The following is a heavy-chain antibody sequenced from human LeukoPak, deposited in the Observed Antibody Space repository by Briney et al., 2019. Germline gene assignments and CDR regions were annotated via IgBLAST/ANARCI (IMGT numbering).Heavy chain of an antibody. CDR2: INDDGGDT. CDR3: VRGGPSTWS. D-gene: IGHD2-15*01. CDR1: GFTFSSYW. J-gene: IGHJ5*02. V-gene: IGHV3-74*01. Sequence: GGSLRLSCAASGFTFSSYWMHWVRQAPGKRPVWVSRINDDGGDTIYADSVRGRFTISRDDAKNTVYLQMNNLRAEDTAVYYCVRGGPSTWSWGQGILVTVSS.